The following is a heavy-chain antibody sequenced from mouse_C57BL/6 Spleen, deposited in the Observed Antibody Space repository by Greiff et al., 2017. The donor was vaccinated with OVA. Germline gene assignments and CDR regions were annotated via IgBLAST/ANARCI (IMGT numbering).Heavy chain of an antibody. D-gene: IGHD1-1*01. J-gene: IGHJ2*01. CDR3: TRNYGSSPYYFDD. CDR1: GFTFSSYA. Sequence: EVKLVESGEGLVKPGGSLKLSCAASGFTFSSYAMSWVRQTPEKRLEWVAYISSGGDYIYYADTVKGRFTISRDNARNTLYLQMSSLKSEDTAMYYGTRNYGSSPYYFDDWGQGTTLTVSS. CDR2: ISSGGDYI. V-gene: IGHV5-9-1*02.